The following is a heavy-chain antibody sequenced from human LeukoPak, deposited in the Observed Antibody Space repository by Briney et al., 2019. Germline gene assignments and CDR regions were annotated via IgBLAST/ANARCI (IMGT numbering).Heavy chain of an antibody. CDR1: GYTFTGYY. J-gene: IGHJ6*03. D-gene: IGHD3-16*01. Sequence: ASVKVSCKASGYTFTGYYMHWVRQAPGQGLEWMGIINPSGGSTNYAQKFQGRVTMTRDMSTSTVYMELSSLRSEDTAVYYCARRAMVGEFEANYYYYMGVWGKGTTVTVSS. V-gene: IGHV1-46*01. CDR3: ARRAMVGEFEANYYYYMGV. CDR2: INPSGGST.